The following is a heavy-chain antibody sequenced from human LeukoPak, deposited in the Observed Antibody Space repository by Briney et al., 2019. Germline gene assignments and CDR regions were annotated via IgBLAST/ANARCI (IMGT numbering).Heavy chain of an antibody. CDR2: MNPNSGNT. J-gene: IGHJ6*02. CDR3: ARDLNQYFDWLFPTQYYYYYGMDV. Sequence: ASVKVSCKASGYTFTSYDINWVRQATGQGLEWMGWMNPNSGNTGYAQKFQGRVTMTRNTSISTAYMELSSLRSEDTAVYYCARDLNQYFDWLFPTQYYYYYGMDVWGQGTTVTVSS. V-gene: IGHV1-8*01. D-gene: IGHD3-9*01. CDR1: GYTFTSYD.